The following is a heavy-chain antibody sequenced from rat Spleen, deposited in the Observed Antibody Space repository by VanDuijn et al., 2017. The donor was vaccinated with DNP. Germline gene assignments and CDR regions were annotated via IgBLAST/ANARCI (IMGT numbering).Heavy chain of an antibody. Sequence: EVQLQESGPGLVKPSQSLSLTCSVTGYSITSNYKWSWIRKFPGNKLEWMGYINNAGTTNYNPSLKSRFSITRDTSKNQFFLQVNSVGTEDTATYYCAIQLGVFDYWGQGVMVTVSS. J-gene: IGHJ2*01. D-gene: IGHD5-1*01. V-gene: IGHV3-3*01. CDR3: AIQLGVFDY. CDR2: INNAGTT. CDR1: GYSITSNYK.